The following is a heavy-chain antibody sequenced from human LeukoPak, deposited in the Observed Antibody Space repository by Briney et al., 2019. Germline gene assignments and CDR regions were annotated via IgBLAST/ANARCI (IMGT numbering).Heavy chain of an antibody. CDR3: ASGHTAMDLDY. V-gene: IGHV3-21*01. J-gene: IGHJ4*02. Sequence: GGSLRLSCAASGFTFSSYSMTWVRQAPGKGLEWVSSISSSSSYIYYADSVKGRFTISRDNAKNSLYLQMNSLRAEDTAVYYCASGHTAMDLDYWGQGTLVTVSS. D-gene: IGHD5-18*01. CDR1: GFTFSSYS. CDR2: ISSSSSYI.